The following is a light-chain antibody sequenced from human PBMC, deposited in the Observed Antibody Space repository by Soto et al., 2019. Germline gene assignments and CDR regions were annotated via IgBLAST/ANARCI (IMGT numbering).Light chain of an antibody. CDR1: NNYVGGYNY. J-gene: IGLJ1*01. Sequence: QSALTQPASVSGSPGQSITISCTGTNNYVGGYNYVSWYQQHPGKAPKLMIYDVSNRPSGVSNRFSGSKSGNTASLTISGLQAEDEADYYCSSYTSSILYVFGTGTKVTVL. V-gene: IGLV2-14*01. CDR3: SSYTSSILYV. CDR2: DVS.